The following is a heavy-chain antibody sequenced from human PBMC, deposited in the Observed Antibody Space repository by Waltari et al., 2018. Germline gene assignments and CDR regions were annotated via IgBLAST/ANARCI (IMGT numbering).Heavy chain of an antibody. D-gene: IGHD5-18*01. J-gene: IGHJ3*01. CDR3: AKDERSSTSQAYSFDV. Sequence: EVELLESGGDFAQSGGSLRLSCTASGLTFHNYALRWVPQAQGKGLEWVSSITGNGGNTYYADSVDGRFTISRDNPKNTLYLEMTSLRTEDTADYFCAKDERSSTSQAYSFDVWGQGTMVTVSS. CDR1: GLTFHNYA. V-gene: IGHV3-23*01. CDR2: ITGNGGNT.